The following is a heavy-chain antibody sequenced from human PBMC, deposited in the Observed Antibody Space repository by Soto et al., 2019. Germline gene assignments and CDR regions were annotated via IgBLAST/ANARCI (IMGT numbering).Heavy chain of an antibody. CDR1: GYTFSSFG. Sequence: ASVKVSCKASGYTFSSFGIDWVRQAPGQGLEWVGWISAYNGNTNYAQKFQGRVTLTTDTSTSTAYMELTSLRSDDTAVYYCARPLDYYYYAMDVWGQGTTVTVSS. J-gene: IGHJ6*02. V-gene: IGHV1-18*01. CDR2: ISAYNGNT. CDR3: ARPLDYYYYAMDV.